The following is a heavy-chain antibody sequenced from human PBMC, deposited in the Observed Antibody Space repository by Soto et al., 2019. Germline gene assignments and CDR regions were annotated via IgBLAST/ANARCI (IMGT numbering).Heavy chain of an antibody. CDR3: AREEAQLYCSGGSCYYYYGMDV. D-gene: IGHD2-15*01. CDR1: GGSISSYY. J-gene: IGHJ6*02. CDR2: IYTSGST. Sequence: SETLSLTCTVSGGSISSYYWSWIRQPAGKGLEWIGRIYTSGSTNYNPSLKSRVTMSVDTSKNQFSLKLSSVTAADTAVYYCAREEAQLYCSGGSCYYYYGMDVWGQGTTVTAP. V-gene: IGHV4-4*07.